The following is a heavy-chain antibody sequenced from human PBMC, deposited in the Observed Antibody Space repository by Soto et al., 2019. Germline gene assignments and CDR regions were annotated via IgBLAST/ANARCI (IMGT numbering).Heavy chain of an antibody. J-gene: IGHJ4*02. Sequence: EVQLLESGGGLAQPGGSLRLSCAASGFTFGTYAMTWVLQAPVKWLEWISAIGGSAGNIYYADSVKGRFTIYRDNSKNSLYLQMSSLRAEDTALYCCAKGGLAAVVTTFDYWGQGTLVTVSS. D-gene: IGHD2-21*02. CDR2: IGGSAGNI. V-gene: IGHV3-23*01. CDR1: GFTFGTYA. CDR3: AKGGLAAVVTTFDY.